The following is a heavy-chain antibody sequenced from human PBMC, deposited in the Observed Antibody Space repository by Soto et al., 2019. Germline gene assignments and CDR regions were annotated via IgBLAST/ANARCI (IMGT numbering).Heavy chain of an antibody. D-gene: IGHD3-22*01. V-gene: IGHV3-11*04. Sequence: PGGSLRLSCAASGFTFSDYYMNWVRQAPGKGLEWVSSISSSSTIYYVDSVKGRFTISRDNAKNSLYLQMNSLRAEDTAVYYCARDDGITMIVVVIAPPGYFDYWGQGTLVTVSS. J-gene: IGHJ4*02. CDR1: GFTFSDYY. CDR2: ISSSSTI. CDR3: ARDDGITMIVVVIAPPGYFDY.